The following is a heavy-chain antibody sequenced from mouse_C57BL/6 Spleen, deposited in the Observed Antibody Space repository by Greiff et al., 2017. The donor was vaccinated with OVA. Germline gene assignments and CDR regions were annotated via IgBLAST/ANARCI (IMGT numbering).Heavy chain of an antibody. CDR2: IDPSDSYT. CDR1: GYTFTSYW. CDR3: AREGTAQATYAY. J-gene: IGHJ3*01. V-gene: IGHV1-50*01. Sequence: QVQLQQPGAELVKPGASVKLSCKASGYTFTSYWMQWVKQRPGQGLEWIGEIDPSDSYTNYNQKFKGKATLTVDTSSSTAYMQLSSLTSEDSAVYYCAREGTAQATYAYWGQGTLVTVSA. D-gene: IGHD3-2*02.